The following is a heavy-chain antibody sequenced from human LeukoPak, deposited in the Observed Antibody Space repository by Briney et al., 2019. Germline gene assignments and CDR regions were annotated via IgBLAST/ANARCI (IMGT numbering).Heavy chain of an antibody. Sequence: GGSLRLSCAASGFSFSTYAMTWVRQAPGKGLEWVAVISYDGSNKYYADSVKGRFTISRDNSKNTLYLQMNSLRAEDTAVYYCAKGGWELLSDAFDIWGQGTMVTVSS. J-gene: IGHJ3*02. CDR3: AKGGWELLSDAFDI. D-gene: IGHD1-26*01. CDR2: ISYDGSNK. CDR1: GFSFSTYA. V-gene: IGHV3-30*18.